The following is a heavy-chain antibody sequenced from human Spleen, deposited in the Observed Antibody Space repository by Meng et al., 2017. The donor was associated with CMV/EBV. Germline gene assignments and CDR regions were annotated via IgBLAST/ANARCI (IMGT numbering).Heavy chain of an antibody. CDR2: ISSSSYI. Sequence: GESLKISCAASGFTFSSYSMNWVRQAPGKGLGWVSSISSSSYIYYADSVKGRFTISRDNAKNSLYLQMDNLGTEDTALYYCVRDRNYGVYLGSDYWGQGTLVTVSS. V-gene: IGHV3-21*04. CDR3: VRDRNYGVYLGSDY. CDR1: GFTFSSYS. J-gene: IGHJ4*02. D-gene: IGHD4-17*01.